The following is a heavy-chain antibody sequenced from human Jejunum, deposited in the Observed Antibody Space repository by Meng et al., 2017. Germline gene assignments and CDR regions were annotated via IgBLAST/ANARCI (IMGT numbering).Heavy chain of an antibody. V-gene: IGHV4-61*01. CDR2: SYYSWST. CDR3: AREYCISTTCYFDS. J-gene: IGHJ4*02. D-gene: IGHD2-2*01. Sequence: QHSVPLLVVPSETLSLTCSVSGVSVRRTNCYWGWIRQPPGTGLESIGYSYYSWSTNYNPSLKSRVTISVATSKSQFSLKLFSVTAADTAVYYCAREYCISTTCYFDSWGQGTLVTVSS. CDR1: GVSVRRTNCY.